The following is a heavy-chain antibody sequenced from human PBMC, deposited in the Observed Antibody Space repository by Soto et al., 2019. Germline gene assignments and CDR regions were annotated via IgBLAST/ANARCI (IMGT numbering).Heavy chain of an antibody. J-gene: IGHJ6*02. CDR3: ARLGYSYGYPDYYGMDV. CDR1: GVSISSSSYY. D-gene: IGHD5-18*01. CDR2: IYYSGIT. V-gene: IGHV4-39*01. Sequence: SETLSLTCTVSGVSISSSSYYWGWIRQPPGKGLEWIGSIYYSGITYYNPSLKSRVTISVDTSKNQFSLKLSSVTAADTAVYYCARLGYSYGYPDYYGMDVWGQGTTVTVSS.